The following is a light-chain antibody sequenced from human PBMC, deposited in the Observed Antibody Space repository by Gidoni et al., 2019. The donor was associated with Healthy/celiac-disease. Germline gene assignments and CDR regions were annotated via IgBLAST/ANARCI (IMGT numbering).Light chain of an antibody. Sequence: QSALTQPASVSGSPGQSITISCTGTSSDVGGYNYVSWYQQHPGKAPKLMSYEVSNRPSGVSNRCSGSKSGNTASLTISGLQAEDEADYYCSSYTSSSTLVVFGGGTKLTVL. CDR2: EVS. CDR1: SSDVGGYNY. J-gene: IGLJ2*01. CDR3: SSYTSSSTLVV. V-gene: IGLV2-14*01.